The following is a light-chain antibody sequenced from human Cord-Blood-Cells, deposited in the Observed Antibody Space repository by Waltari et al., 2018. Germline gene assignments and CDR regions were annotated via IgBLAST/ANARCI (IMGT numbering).Light chain of an antibody. J-gene: IGKJ4*01. Sequence: DIVMTQYKDSLAVSLGERATINCQSSKSVLYSSNNNNYLAWYQQRPGQPPKLLIDWASTRESGVPDRFSGSGSGTDFTLTISSLQAEDVAVYYCQQYYSTPLTFGGGTKVEIK. CDR1: KSVLYSSNNNNY. CDR2: WAS. CDR3: QQYYSTPLT. V-gene: IGKV4-1*01.